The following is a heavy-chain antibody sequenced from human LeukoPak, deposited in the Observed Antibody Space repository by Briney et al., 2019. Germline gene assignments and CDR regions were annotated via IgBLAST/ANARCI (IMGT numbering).Heavy chain of an antibody. J-gene: IGHJ4*02. CDR1: GYSISSGYY. CDR3: ARHVSPGSYEDY. Sequence: SETLSLTCAVSGYSISSGYYWGWIRQPPGKGLEWIGSIYHSGSTYYDPSLKSRVTISVDTSKNQFSLKLSSVTAADTAVYYCARHVSPGSYEDYWGQGTLVTVSS. CDR2: IYHSGST. D-gene: IGHD1-26*01. V-gene: IGHV4-38-2*01.